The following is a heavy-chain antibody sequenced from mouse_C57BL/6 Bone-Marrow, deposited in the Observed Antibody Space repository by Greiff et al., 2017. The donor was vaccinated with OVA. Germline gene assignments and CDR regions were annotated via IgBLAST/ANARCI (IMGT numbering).Heavy chain of an antibody. CDR3: ASSSSGYYYYAMDY. J-gene: IGHJ4*01. Sequence: VKLMESGPELVKPGASVKISCKASGYTFTDYYINWVKQRPGQGLEWIGWIFPGSGSTYYNEKFKGKATLTVDKSSSTAYMLLSSLTSEDSAVYFCASSSSGYYYYAMDYWGQGTSVTVSS. V-gene: IGHV1-75*01. D-gene: IGHD3-2*02. CDR1: GYTFTDYY. CDR2: IFPGSGST.